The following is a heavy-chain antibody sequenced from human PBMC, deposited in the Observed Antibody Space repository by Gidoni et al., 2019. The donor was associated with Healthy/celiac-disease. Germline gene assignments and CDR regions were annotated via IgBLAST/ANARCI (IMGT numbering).Heavy chain of an antibody. D-gene: IGHD3-10*01. V-gene: IGHV3-23*01. J-gene: IGHJ1*01. CDR2: MIGSGGST. CDR1: GFTFSSYA. CDR3: AKDSYYGSGFFQH. Sequence: EVQLLESGGGLVQPGGSLRLSCAASGFTFSSYAMSWVRQAPGKGLEWVSGMIGSGGSTYYADSVKGRFTISRDNSKNTLYLQMNSLRAEDTAVYYCAKDSYYGSGFFQHWGQGTLVTVSS.